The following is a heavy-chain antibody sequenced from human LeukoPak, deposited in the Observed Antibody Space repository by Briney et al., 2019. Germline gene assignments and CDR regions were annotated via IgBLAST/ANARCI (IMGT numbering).Heavy chain of an antibody. J-gene: IGHJ5*02. V-gene: IGHV4-34*01. CDR2: INHSGST. D-gene: IGHD6-13*01. CDR1: GGSFSDYY. Sequence: PSETLSLTCAVYGGSFSDYYWTWIRQPPGKGLEWIGEINHSGSTNYNPSLRSRVTISVDMSKKQFSLKLSPVTAADTAVYYCARAYHSSWYLNWFDPWGQGTLVTVSS. CDR3: ARAYHSSWYLNWFDP.